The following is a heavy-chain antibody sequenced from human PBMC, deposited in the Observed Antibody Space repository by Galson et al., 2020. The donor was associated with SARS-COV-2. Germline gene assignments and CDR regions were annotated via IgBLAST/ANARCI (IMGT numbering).Heavy chain of an antibody. CDR2: IYNSGNT. V-gene: IGHV4-59*11. CDR3: ARGDSGWYGYYWTTRYYFAY. CDR1: GGSISSHY. D-gene: IGHD3-22*01. Sequence: SETLSLTCAVSGGSISSHYWSWIRQPPGKGLEWIGYIYNSGNTNYNPSLKSRVTISVDTSNNQFSLKLSSVTAADTAVYYCARGDSGWYGYYWTTRYYFAYWGQGTLVTVS. J-gene: IGHJ4*02.